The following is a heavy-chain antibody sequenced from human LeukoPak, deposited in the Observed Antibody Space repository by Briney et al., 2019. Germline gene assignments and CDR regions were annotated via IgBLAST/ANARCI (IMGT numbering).Heavy chain of an antibody. CDR3: AKVGVGWVAFEY. J-gene: IGHJ4*02. CDR1: GFTFSNFA. D-gene: IGHD3-16*01. CDR2: ISDSGGGT. Sequence: GGSLRLSCAASGFTFSNFAMSWVRQAPGEGLQWVSAISDSGGGTFYADSVKGRFTISRDNSKNTLYLQMNSLRAEDTAVYYCAKVGVGWVAFEYWGQGTLVTVSS. V-gene: IGHV3-23*01.